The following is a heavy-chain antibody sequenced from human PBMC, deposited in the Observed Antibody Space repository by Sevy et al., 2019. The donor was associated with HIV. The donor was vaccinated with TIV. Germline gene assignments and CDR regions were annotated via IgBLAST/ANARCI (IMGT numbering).Heavy chain of an antibody. CDR1: GFTFNSYG. J-gene: IGHJ4*02. D-gene: IGHD3-16*01. V-gene: IGHV3-30*02. CDR2: IRYDGDNK. Sequence: GGSLRLSCAASGFTFNSYGMHWVRQAPGKGLEWVAFIRYDGDNKYYADSVKGRFTISRDNAKKTLYVQMNSLRTEDTAVYYCAKDPLISLGADLFEYWGQGTLVTVSS. CDR3: AKDPLISLGADLFEY.